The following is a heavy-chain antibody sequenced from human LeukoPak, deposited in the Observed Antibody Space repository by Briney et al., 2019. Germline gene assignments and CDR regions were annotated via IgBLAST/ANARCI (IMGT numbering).Heavy chain of an antibody. CDR1: GFTFGDYS. J-gene: IGHJ3*02. CDR2: TWGSSTSI. CDR3: ARDHNYAFDI. Sequence: GGSLRLSCLASGFTFGDYSMNWVRQAPGRGLEWISYTWGSSTSIYYADSVRGRLTISRDDAKNLLYLQMNCLRAEDTALYYCARDHNYAFDIWGQGTMVTVSS. D-gene: IGHD5-24*01. V-gene: IGHV3-48*01.